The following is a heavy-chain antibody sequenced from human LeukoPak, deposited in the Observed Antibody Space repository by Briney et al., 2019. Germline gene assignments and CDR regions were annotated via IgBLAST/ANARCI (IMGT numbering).Heavy chain of an antibody. CDR2: IYYSGST. D-gene: IGHD3-10*01. J-gene: IGHJ3*02. V-gene: IGHV4-39*02. Sequence: SETLSLTCTVSGGSISSSSYYWGWIRQPPGKGLEWIGSIYYSGSTYYNPSLKSRVTISVDTSKNQFSLKLSSVTAADTAVYYCARDLSYLRYYYGTGAFDIWGQGTMVTVSS. CDR3: ARDLSYLRYYYGTGAFDI. CDR1: GGSISSSSYY.